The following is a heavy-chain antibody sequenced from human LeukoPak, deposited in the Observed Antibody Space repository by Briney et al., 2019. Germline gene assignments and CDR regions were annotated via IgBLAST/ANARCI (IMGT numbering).Heavy chain of an antibody. D-gene: IGHD3-22*01. Sequence: PSETLSLTCTVSGYSISSGYYWGWIRQPPGKGLEWIGSIHHSGNTYYNPSLKSRVTISVDTSKNQFSLSLNSVTAADTAVYYCARDLSGYYYFDYWGQGTLVTVSS. J-gene: IGHJ4*02. CDR1: GYSISSGYY. CDR3: ARDLSGYYYFDY. CDR2: IHHSGNT. V-gene: IGHV4-38-2*02.